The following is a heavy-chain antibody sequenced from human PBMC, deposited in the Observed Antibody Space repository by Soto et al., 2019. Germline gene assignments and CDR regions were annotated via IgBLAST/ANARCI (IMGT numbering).Heavy chain of an antibody. CDR2: ISYDGSNK. CDR3: ARGGGEMATQLLPFDY. V-gene: IGHV3-30-3*01. D-gene: IGHD3-16*01. J-gene: IGHJ4*02. CDR1: GFTFSSYA. Sequence: QVQLVESGGGVVQPGRSLRLSCAASGFTFSSYAMHWVRQAPGKGLEWVAVISYDGSNKYYADSAKGRFTISRDNSKNTLYLQMNSLRAEDTAVYYCARGGGEMATQLLPFDYWGQGTLVTVSS.